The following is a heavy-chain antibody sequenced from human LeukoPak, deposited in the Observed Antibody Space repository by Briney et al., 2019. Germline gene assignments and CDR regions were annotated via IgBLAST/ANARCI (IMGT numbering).Heavy chain of an antibody. CDR1: AHIFINYD. CDR2: LNPNRGDT. V-gene: IGHV1-8*03. J-gene: IGHJ4*02. CDR3: VTVSSSGWERDY. D-gene: IGHD6-19*01. Sequence: ASVKVSCKASAHIFINYDFNWVRQATGQGLEWMGWLNPNRGDTDYAQKFQGKVTITRSTSISTAYMELSSLRSEDTAVYYCVTVSSSGWERDYWGQGTLVTVSS.